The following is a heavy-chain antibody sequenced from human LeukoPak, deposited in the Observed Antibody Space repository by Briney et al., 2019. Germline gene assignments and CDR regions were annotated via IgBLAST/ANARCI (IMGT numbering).Heavy chain of an antibody. CDR1: GFTFSSYA. CDR2: ISDSGGST. CDR3: AKTQRITIFGVVIGFDY. J-gene: IGHJ4*02. D-gene: IGHD3-3*01. V-gene: IGHV3-23*01. Sequence: GSLSLSCAASGFTFSSYARSWVRQTPGKGLEWVSAISDSGGSTYYADSVKGRFTISRDNSKNALYLQMNSLRAEDTAVYYCAKTQRITIFGVVIGFDYWGQGTLVTVSS.